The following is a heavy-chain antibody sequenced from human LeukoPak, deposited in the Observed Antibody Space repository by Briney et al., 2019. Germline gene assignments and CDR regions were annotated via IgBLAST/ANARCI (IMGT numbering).Heavy chain of an antibody. V-gene: IGHV1-2*02. D-gene: IGHD1-26*01. Sequence: ASVKVSCKASGYTFTGYYMHWVRQAPGQGLEWMGWINPNSGGTNYAQKFQGRVTMTRDTPISTAYMELSRLRSDDTAVYYCARALQVGATHYFDYWGQGTLVTVSS. CDR1: GYTFTGYY. CDR2: INPNSGGT. J-gene: IGHJ4*02. CDR3: ARALQVGATHYFDY.